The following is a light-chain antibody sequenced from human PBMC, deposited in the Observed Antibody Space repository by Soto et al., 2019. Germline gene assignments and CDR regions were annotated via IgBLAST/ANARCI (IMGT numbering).Light chain of an antibody. Sequence: EIVLTQSPATLSLSPGERATLSCRASQSVSSYLAWYQQKPGQAPRLLIYDAFNRATGIPARFSGSGSGTDFTLTISSLEPEDSAVYYCQQRSNWVLTFGGGTKVEIK. J-gene: IGKJ4*01. CDR3: QQRSNWVLT. CDR1: QSVSSY. V-gene: IGKV3-11*01. CDR2: DAF.